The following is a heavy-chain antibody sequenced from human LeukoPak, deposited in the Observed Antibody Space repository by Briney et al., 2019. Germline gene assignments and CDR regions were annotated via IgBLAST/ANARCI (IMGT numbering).Heavy chain of an antibody. Sequence: PSETLSLTCAVYGGSFSGYYWSWIRQPPGKGLEWIGEINHSGSTNYNPSLKSRVTISVDTSKNQFSLKLSPVTAADTAVYYCARSRSRVRGVQYYFDYWGQGTLVTVSS. CDR2: INHSGST. CDR3: ARSRSRVRGVQYYFDY. D-gene: IGHD3-10*01. V-gene: IGHV4-34*01. CDR1: GGSFSGYY. J-gene: IGHJ4*02.